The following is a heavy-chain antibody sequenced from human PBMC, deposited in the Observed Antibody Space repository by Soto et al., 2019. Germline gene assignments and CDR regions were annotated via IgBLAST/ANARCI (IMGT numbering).Heavy chain of an antibody. J-gene: IGHJ5*02. CDR1: GGSISSGGYY. V-gene: IGHV4-31*03. Sequence: QVQLQESGPGLVKPSQTLSLTCTVSGGSISSGGYYWSWIRQHPGKGLEWIGCIYYSGRTYYNPSLKSRVTISVDTSKNQFSLKLRFVTAADTAVYYCAISSGYADWFDPWGQGTLVTVSS. D-gene: IGHD3-22*01. CDR2: IYYSGRT. CDR3: AISSGYADWFDP.